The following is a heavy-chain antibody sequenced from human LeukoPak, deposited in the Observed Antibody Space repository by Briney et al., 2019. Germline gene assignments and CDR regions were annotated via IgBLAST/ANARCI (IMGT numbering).Heavy chain of an antibody. J-gene: IGHJ3*02. D-gene: IGHD2-21*01. Sequence: SETLSLTCTVSGGSISSSSYSWGWIRQPPRKGLEWIASLSYSGSTYYNPSLKSRVTISVDTSKNQFSLDLSSVTAADTAVYYCASAYGPFAFDIWGQGTMVTVSS. CDR3: ASAYGPFAFDI. CDR1: GGSISSSSYS. CDR2: LSYSGST. V-gene: IGHV4-39*01.